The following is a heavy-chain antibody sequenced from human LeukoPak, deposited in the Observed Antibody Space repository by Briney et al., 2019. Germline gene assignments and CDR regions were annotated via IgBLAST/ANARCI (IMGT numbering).Heavy chain of an antibody. D-gene: IGHD6-19*01. CDR2: MSNSGST. Sequence: SETLSLTCTVSGGSISSGDYCWNWIRQPPGEGLEWIGYMSNSGSTYYNPSLKSRVTVSVETSKNQFSLRLSSVTAADTAVYYCARSAHSSGWYDYWGQGTLVTVSS. V-gene: IGHV4-30-4*08. CDR1: GGSISSGDYC. CDR3: ARSAHSSGWYDY. J-gene: IGHJ4*02.